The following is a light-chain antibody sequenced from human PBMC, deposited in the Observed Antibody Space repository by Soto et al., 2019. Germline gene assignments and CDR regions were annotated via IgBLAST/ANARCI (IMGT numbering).Light chain of an antibody. J-gene: IGKJ1*01. V-gene: IGKV3-20*01. CDR3: QQYASSPRT. Sequence: EILLTQSPGTLSLSPGERATLSCRASQSVTNSYLAWYQQKPGQAPRLLIYGASSRATGIPDRFSGSGSGTDFALTISRLEPEDFAVYNCQQYASSPRTFGQGTKVEIK. CDR1: QSVTNSY. CDR2: GAS.